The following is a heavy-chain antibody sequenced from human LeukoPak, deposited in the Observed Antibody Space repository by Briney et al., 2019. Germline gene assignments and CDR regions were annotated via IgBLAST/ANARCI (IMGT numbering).Heavy chain of an antibody. Sequence: GASVKVSCKASGYTFTSYAMHWVRQAPGQRLEWMGWINAGNGNTKYSQEFQGRVTITRDTSASTAYMELSSLRSEDMAVYYCAIDRWGDYTYGYWGQGTLVTVSS. CDR2: INAGNGNT. J-gene: IGHJ4*02. D-gene: IGHD4-17*01. V-gene: IGHV1-3*03. CDR3: AIDRWGDYTYGY. CDR1: GYTFTSYA.